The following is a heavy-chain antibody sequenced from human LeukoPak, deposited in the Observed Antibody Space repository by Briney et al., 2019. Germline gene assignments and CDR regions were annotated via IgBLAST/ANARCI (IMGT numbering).Heavy chain of an antibody. CDR2: ISGSGGST. V-gene: IGHV3-23*01. Sequence: GGSLRLSCAASGFTFSSYAMSWVRQAPGKGLEWVSGISGSGGSTNYADSVKGRFTISRDNSKNTLYLQMNSLRAEDTAVYYCAKAVSRGGSGWYYLGYWGQGTLVTVSS. CDR3: AKAVSRGGSGWYYLGY. D-gene: IGHD6-19*01. CDR1: GFTFSSYA. J-gene: IGHJ4*02.